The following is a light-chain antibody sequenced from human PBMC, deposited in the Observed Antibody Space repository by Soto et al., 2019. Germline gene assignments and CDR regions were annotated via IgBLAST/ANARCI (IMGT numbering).Light chain of an antibody. V-gene: IGKV1-5*01. CDR1: QSISSW. J-gene: IGKJ1*01. CDR3: KQYNSFSWT. Sequence: DIQMPQSPSTLSASVGARVTTTCRASQSISSWLAWYQQKPGKDPKLLIYDASSLESGVPSRFSDSGSGTEFTLTISSLKPDDWSTDDGKQYNSFSWTGGQGTKVDIK. CDR2: DAS.